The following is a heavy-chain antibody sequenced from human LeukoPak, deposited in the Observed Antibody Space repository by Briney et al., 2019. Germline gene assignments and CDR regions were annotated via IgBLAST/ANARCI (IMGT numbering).Heavy chain of an antibody. CDR3: ARRYDSSAFIVYDVFDM. CDR1: GYRFSNYY. D-gene: IGHD3-22*01. Sequence: GESLKISCKGSGYRFSNYYIAWVRQMPGKGLEWMGMINPGDSESKYNPSFQGQVTMSADKSITTAYLQWSSLKVADTAIYFCARRYDSSAFIVYDVFDMWGQGTMVIVS. J-gene: IGHJ3*01. CDR2: INPGDSES. V-gene: IGHV5-51*01.